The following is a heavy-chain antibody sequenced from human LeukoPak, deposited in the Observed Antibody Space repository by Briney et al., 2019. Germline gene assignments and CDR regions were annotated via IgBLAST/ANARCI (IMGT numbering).Heavy chain of an antibody. CDR1: GGSISSGDYY. CDR3: ARDVWVRGAKPRDAFDI. V-gene: IGHV4-30-4*01. J-gene: IGHJ3*02. D-gene: IGHD3-10*01. CDR2: IYYSGST. Sequence: SETLSLTCTVSGGSISSGDYYWSWIRQPPGKGLEWIGYIYYSGSTYYNPSLKSRVTISVDTSKNQFSLKLSSVTAAGTAVYYCARDVWVRGAKPRDAFDIWGQGTMVTVSS.